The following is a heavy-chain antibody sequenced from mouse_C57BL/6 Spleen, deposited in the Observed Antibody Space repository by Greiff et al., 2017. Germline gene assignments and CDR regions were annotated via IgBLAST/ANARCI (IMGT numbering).Heavy chain of an antibody. CDR3: TTPLMVTTKGSFDY. CDR1: GFNIKDDY. J-gene: IGHJ2*01. D-gene: IGHD2-2*01. V-gene: IGHV14-4*01. Sequence: EVKLMESGAELVRPGASVKLSCTASGFNIKDDYMHWVKQRPEQGLEWIGWIDPENGDTEYASKFQGKATITADTSSNTAYLQLSSLTSEDTAVYYCTTPLMVTTKGSFDYWGQGTTLTVSS. CDR2: IDPENGDT.